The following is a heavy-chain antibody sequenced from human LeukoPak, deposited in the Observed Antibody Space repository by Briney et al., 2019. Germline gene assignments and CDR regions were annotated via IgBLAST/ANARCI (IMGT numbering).Heavy chain of an antibody. J-gene: IGHJ3*02. CDR3: ARDSIRGYYDSSGRDAFDI. CDR2: IYTSGST. CDR1: GGSISNGSYY. V-gene: IGHV4-61*02. D-gene: IGHD3-22*01. Sequence: SETLSLTCTVSGGSISNGSYYWSWIRQPAGKGLEWIGRIYTSGSTNYNPSLKSRVTISVDTSKNQFSLKLSSVTAADTAVYYCARDSIRGYYDSSGRDAFDIWGQGTMVTVSS.